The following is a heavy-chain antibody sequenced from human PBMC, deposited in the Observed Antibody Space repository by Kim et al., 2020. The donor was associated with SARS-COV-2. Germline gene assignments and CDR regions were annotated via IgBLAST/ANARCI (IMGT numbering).Heavy chain of an antibody. Sequence: SETLSLTCAVYGGSFSGYYWSWIRQPPGKGLEWIGEINHSGSTNYNPSLKSRVTISVDTSKNQFSLKLSSVTAADTAVYYCARAVRYYDSSGYGVGSWRLEPKPYYFDYWGQGTLVTVSS. D-gene: IGHD3-22*01. CDR3: ARAVRYYDSSGYGVGSWRLEPKPYYFDY. CDR2: INHSGST. CDR1: GGSFSGYY. J-gene: IGHJ4*02. V-gene: IGHV4-34*01.